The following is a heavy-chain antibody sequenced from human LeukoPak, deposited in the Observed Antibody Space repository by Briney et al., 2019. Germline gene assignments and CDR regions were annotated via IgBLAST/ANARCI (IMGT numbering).Heavy chain of an antibody. CDR1: GFTVSSNY. D-gene: IGHD2-2*01. J-gene: IGHJ5*02. CDR3: ARDYYCSSTSCYANWFDP. Sequence: GGSLRLSCAASGFTVSSNYMSWVRQAPGKGLEWVSVIYSGGSTYYADSVKGRFTISRGNSKNTLYLQMNSLRAEDTAVYYCARDYYCSSTSCYANWFDPWGQGTLVTVSS. CDR2: IYSGGST. V-gene: IGHV3-66*02.